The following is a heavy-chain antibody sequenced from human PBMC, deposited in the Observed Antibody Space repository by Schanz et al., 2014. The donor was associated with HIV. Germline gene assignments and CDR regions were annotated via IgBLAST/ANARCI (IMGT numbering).Heavy chain of an antibody. V-gene: IGHV3-7*01. D-gene: IGHD3-22*01. J-gene: IGHJ6*02. CDR1: GFTFNTFW. Sequence: EVQLVESGGGLVQPGGSLRLSCAASGFTFNTFWMSWVRQAPGKGLEWVANIEQDGSEKYYVDSVKGRFTISRDNAKNSLYLQMNSLRAGDTAVYYCARDRHYYDSKYLGKGNYYYYYGMDVWGQGTTVTVSS. CDR3: ARDRHYYDSKYLGKGNYYYYYGMDV. CDR2: IEQDGSEK.